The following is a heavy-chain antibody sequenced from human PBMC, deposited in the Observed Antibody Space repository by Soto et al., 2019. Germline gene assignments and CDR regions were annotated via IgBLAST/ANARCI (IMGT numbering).Heavy chain of an antibody. D-gene: IGHD2-15*01. CDR2: ISTYDDKT. J-gene: IGHJ5*02. CDR3: ARDLGYCNSSGCFRNWFDP. CDR1: GYTFTSYG. Sequence: ASVKVSCKASGYTFTSYGISWVRQAPGQGLEWMGWISTYDDKTNFPQKFQGRITMTTDTSTSTAYMELRSLRSDDTAVYFCARDLGYCNSSGCFRNWFDPWGQGTLVTVSS. V-gene: IGHV1-18*04.